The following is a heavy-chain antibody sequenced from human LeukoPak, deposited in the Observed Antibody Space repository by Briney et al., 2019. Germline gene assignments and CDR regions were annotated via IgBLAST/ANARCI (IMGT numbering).Heavy chain of an antibody. D-gene: IGHD3-16*01. CDR2: INWDGGST. J-gene: IGHJ4*02. CDR3: AKVDVDYPMNFYH. Sequence: PGGSLRLSCAASGVTLYDFTIHWVRQVPGKGLEWVSLINWDGGSTYYADSVKGRFTISRDNSKNSLYLQMDSLTTEDTAFYYRAKVDVDYPMNFYHWGQGTLVTVSS. V-gene: IGHV3-43*01. CDR1: GVTLYDFT.